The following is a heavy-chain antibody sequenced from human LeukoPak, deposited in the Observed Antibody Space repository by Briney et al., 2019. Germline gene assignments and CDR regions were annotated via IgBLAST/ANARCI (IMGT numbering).Heavy chain of an antibody. D-gene: IGHD6-13*01. CDR3: ARYAGSSWYNPY. CDR1: GGSIRSNYYY. Sequence: NTSETLSLTCTVSGGSIRSNYYYWGWIRQPPGKGLEWIGSIYDSGSTYYNPSLKSRVTISVDTSKNQFSLKLSSVTAADTAVYYCARYAGSSWYNPYWGQGTLVTVSS. CDR2: IYDSGST. V-gene: IGHV4-39*07. J-gene: IGHJ4*02.